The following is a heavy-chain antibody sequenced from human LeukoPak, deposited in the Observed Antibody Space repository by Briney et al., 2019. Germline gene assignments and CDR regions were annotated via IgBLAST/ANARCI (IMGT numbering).Heavy chain of an antibody. D-gene: IGHD3-22*01. CDR3: AREGRGYYDSSGYYYGGNRFDP. Sequence: ASVKVSCKASGYTFTSYYMHWVRQAPGQGLEWMGIINPSGGSTSYAQKFQGRVTMTRDTSTSTVYMELSSLRSEDTAVYYCAREGRGYYDSSGYYYGGNRFDPWGQGTLVTVSS. CDR2: INPSGGST. CDR1: GYTFTSYY. J-gene: IGHJ5*02. V-gene: IGHV1-46*01.